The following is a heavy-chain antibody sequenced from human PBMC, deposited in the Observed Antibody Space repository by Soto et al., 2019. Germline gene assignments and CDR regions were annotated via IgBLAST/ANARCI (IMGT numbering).Heavy chain of an antibody. CDR2: INPSGGST. CDR1: GYTCPSYY. Sequence: ASVKVSCKASGYTCPSYYMHWVRQAPGQGLEWMGIINPSGGSTSYAQKFQGRVTMTRDTSTSTVYMELSSLRSEDTAVYYCARDSGPGAGRAFDIWGQGTMDTVSS. V-gene: IGHV1-46*01. D-gene: IGHD3-10*01. J-gene: IGHJ3*02. CDR3: ARDSGPGAGRAFDI.